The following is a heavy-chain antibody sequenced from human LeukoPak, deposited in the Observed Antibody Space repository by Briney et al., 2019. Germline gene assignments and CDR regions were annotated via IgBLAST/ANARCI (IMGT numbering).Heavy chain of an antibody. CDR3: ARGDGYYPGLLGY. J-gene: IGHJ4*02. CDR1: GYSINSGSS. Sequence: SETLSLTCTVSGYSINSGSSWGWIRQSPGKGLEWHGSIYHSGTTYYTPSLKSRVTIAVDTSKNQFSLKLSSVTAADTAVYYCARGDGYYPGLLGYWGQGTLVTVSS. CDR2: IYHSGTT. V-gene: IGHV4-38-2*02. D-gene: IGHD5-24*01.